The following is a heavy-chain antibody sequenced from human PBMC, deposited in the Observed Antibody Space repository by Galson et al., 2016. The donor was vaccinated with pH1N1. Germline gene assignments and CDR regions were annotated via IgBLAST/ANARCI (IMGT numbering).Heavy chain of an antibody. J-gene: IGHJ6*03. D-gene: IGHD4-17*01. CDR2: ISVYSGHT. V-gene: IGHV1-18*01. Sequence: SVKVSCKASGYTFTSYGVTWVRQAPGQGLEWMGWISVYSGHTNYAQRFQGRVSMTTDTSTNTAYLDLRSLRSEDTAVYYCARGGYGDYTDYMDVWGKGTTVTVSS. CDR3: ARGGYGDYTDYMDV. CDR1: GYTFTSYG.